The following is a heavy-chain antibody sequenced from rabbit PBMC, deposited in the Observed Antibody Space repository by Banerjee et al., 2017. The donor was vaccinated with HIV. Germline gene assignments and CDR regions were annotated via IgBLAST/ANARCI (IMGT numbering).Heavy chain of an antibody. Sequence: QSLEESGGDLVKPGASLTLTCTASGFSLSIYEMCWVRQAPGKGLEWIACIYAGSSGSTYYASWAKGRFTISKTSSTTVTLQMTSLTAADTATYFCARDRDTGSVYYFDLWGPGT. CDR2: IYAGSSGST. CDR3: ARDRDTGSVYYFDL. CDR1: GFSLSIYE. V-gene: IGHV1S40*01. J-gene: IGHJ4*01. D-gene: IGHD8-1*01.